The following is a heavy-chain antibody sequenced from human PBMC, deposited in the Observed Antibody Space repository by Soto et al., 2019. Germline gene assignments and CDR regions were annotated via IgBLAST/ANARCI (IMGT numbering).Heavy chain of an antibody. CDR3: ARAWYYDSSGYYYTGGAFDI. CDR1: GGTFSSYA. J-gene: IGHJ3*02. Sequence: QVQLVQSGAEVKKPGSSVKVSCKASGGTFSSYAISWVRQAPGQGLEWMGGIIPIFGTANYAQKFQGRVTITADKSTSTAYMELSSLRSVDTAVYYCARAWYYDSSGYYYTGGAFDIWGQGTMVTVSS. CDR2: IIPIFGTA. V-gene: IGHV1-69*06. D-gene: IGHD3-22*01.